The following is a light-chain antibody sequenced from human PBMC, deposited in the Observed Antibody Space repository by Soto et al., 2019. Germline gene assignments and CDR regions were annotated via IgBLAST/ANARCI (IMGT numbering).Light chain of an antibody. Sequence: SYELSQPPSVSVAPGQTATISCGGTNIGSASVHWYQQKPGQAPLLVVYDDTERPSGSPERFSGSYSGNTATLTISRVEGGDEADYYCQVWDSSRSEALFGGGTKLTVL. CDR3: QVWDSSRSEAL. J-gene: IGLJ2*01. CDR1: NIGSAS. V-gene: IGLV3-21*02. CDR2: DDT.